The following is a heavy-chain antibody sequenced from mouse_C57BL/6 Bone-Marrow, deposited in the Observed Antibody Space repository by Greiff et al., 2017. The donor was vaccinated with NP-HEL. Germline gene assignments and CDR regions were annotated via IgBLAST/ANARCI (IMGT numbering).Heavy chain of an antibody. CDR3: TTGGSSPYAMDY. Sequence: EVKLQESGAELVRPGASVKLSCTVSGFNIKDDYIHWVKQRPEQGLEWIGWIDPENGDTEYASKLQGKATITADTSSNTAYLQLSSLTSEDTAVYYCTTGGSSPYAMDYWGQGTSVTVSS. V-gene: IGHV14-4*01. CDR1: GFNIKDDY. CDR2: IDPENGDT. J-gene: IGHJ4*01. D-gene: IGHD1-1*01.